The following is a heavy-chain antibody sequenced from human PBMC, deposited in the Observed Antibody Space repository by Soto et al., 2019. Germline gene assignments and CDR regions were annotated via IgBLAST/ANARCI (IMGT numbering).Heavy chain of an antibody. J-gene: IGHJ3*02. CDR3: ARYCTNGVCYMDAFDI. CDR1: GGSISSGGYY. Sequence: SQPLSVTCTVSGGSISSGGYYWSWNHQHPGKGLEWIGYIYYSGSTYYNPSLKSRVTISVDTFKNQFSLKLSSVTAADTAVYYCARYCTNGVCYMDAFDIWGQGTMVTVSS. V-gene: IGHV4-31*03. CDR2: IYYSGST. D-gene: IGHD2-8*01.